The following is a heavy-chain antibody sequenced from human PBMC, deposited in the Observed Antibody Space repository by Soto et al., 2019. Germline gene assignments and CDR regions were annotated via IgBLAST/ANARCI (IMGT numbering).Heavy chain of an antibody. J-gene: IGHJ4*02. Sequence: SETLSLTCAVYGGSFSGYYWSWIRQPPGKGLEWIGEINHSGSTNYNPSLKSRVTISVDTSKNQFSLKLGSVTAADTAVYYCARVATILYYYFDYWGQGTLVTVSS. CDR2: INHSGST. V-gene: IGHV4-34*01. D-gene: IGHD5-12*01. CDR1: GGSFSGYY. CDR3: ARVATILYYYFDY.